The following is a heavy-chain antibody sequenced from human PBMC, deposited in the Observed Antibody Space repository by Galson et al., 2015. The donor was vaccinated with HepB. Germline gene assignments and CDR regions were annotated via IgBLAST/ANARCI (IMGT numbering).Heavy chain of an antibody. Sequence: SGGTFSSYAISWVRQAPGQGLEWMGGIIPIFGTANYAQKFQGRVTITADESTSTAYMELSSLRSEDTAVYYCAREGDCSSTSCYRYYYYYGMDVWGQGTTVTVSS. CDR3: AREGDCSSTSCYRYYYYYGMDV. V-gene: IGHV1-69*01. CDR2: IIPIFGTA. CDR1: GGTFSSYA. J-gene: IGHJ6*02. D-gene: IGHD2-2*01.